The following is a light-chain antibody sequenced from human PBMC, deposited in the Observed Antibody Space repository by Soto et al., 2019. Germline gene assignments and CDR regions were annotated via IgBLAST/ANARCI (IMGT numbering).Light chain of an antibody. V-gene: IGKV1-5*03. J-gene: IGKJ5*01. Sequence: DIQMTQSPSTLSGSVGDRVTITCRASQTISNWLAWYQQKPGKAPKLLIYKASTLKSGVPSRFSGSGSGTEFTLTISSLQPDDFATYYCQQYNSYSPFGQGTRLEIK. CDR3: QQYNSYSP. CDR1: QTISNW. CDR2: KAS.